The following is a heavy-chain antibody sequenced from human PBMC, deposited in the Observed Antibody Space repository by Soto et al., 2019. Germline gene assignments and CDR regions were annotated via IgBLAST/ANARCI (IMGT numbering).Heavy chain of an antibody. Sequence: QVQLVESGGGVVQPGRSLRLSCAASGFTFSDYAMHWVRQAPDKGLEWVAVIWYDGRDKYYADSLKGRFTMSRDNSKNTMYLLMNSLRAEDTAVYYCAREKKGRGYSFGLDVWGQGTSVTVSS. V-gene: IGHV3-33*01. D-gene: IGHD5-12*01. CDR2: IWYDGRDK. J-gene: IGHJ6*02. CDR1: GFTFSDYA. CDR3: AREKKGRGYSFGLDV.